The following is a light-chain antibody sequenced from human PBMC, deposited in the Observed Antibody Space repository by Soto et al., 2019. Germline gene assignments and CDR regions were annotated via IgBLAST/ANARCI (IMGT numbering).Light chain of an antibody. J-gene: IGLJ2*01. CDR3: QSYDSSLSGVV. Sequence: QSVLTQPPSGSGSPGQRVTISCTWSSSNIGAGYDVHWYQQLPGTAPKLLIYGNSNRPSGVPDRFSGSKSGTSASLAITGLHAEDEADYYCQSYDSSLSGVVFVGGTKLTVL. V-gene: IGLV1-40*01. CDR2: GNS. CDR1: SSNIGAGYD.